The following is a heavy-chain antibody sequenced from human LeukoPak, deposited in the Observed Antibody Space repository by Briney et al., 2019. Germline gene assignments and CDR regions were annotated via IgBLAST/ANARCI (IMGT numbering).Heavy chain of an antibody. CDR1: GFTFSSYA. V-gene: IGHV3-30*04. D-gene: IGHD5-18*01. CDR2: ISYDGSNK. Sequence: PGRSLRLSCAASGFTFSSYAMHWVRQAPGKGLEWVAVISYDGSNKYYADSVKCRFTISRDNSKHTLYLQMNSLRAEETAVYYCARDQGGIQLWFRYWGQGTLVTVSS. CDR3: ARDQGGIQLWFRY. J-gene: IGHJ4*02.